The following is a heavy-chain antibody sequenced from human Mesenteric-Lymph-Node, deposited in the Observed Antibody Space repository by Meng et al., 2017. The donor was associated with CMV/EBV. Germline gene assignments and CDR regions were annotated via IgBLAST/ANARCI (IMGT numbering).Heavy chain of an antibody. CDR1: GFTFSSYG. CDR3: AGIGPIVVVPAARGYGMDV. Sequence: GESLKISCAASGFTFSSYGMHWVRQAPGKGLEWVAFIPYDGSDKYYADSVKGRLTISRDNSKNTLYLQMNSLRGEDTAVYYCAGIGPIVVVPAARGYGMDVWGQGTTVTVSS. V-gene: IGHV3-30*02. J-gene: IGHJ6*02. CDR2: IPYDGSDK. D-gene: IGHD2-2*01.